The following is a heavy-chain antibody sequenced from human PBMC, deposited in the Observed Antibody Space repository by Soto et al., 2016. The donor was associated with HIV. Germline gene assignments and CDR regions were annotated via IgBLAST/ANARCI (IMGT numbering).Heavy chain of an antibody. CDR3: TRGGTYDILTGYYNVGLDY. CDR2: INSDGSST. CDR1: GFTFNTYW. D-gene: IGHD3-9*01. Sequence: EVHLVESGGGLVQPGGPVRLSCAASGFTFNTYWMHWVRQAPGKGLVWVSRINSDGSSTSYADSVKGRFTISRDNAKNTLYLQMNSLRAEDTAVYYCTRGGTYDILTGYYNVGLDYWGQGTLVTVSS. V-gene: IGHV3-74*01. J-gene: IGHJ4*02.